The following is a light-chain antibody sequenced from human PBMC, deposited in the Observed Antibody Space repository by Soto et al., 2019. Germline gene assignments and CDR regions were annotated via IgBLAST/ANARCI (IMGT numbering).Light chain of an antibody. CDR2: AAS. V-gene: IGKV1-27*01. J-gene: IGKJ1*01. Sequence: DIQMTQSPSSLSASVRDRVTITCRASQGISNYLAWYQQKPGKVPKLLIYAASTLQSWVPSRFSCSGSGTDFTLPISSLQPEDVATYYCQKYDSAPWTFGQGTKVEIK. CDR3: QKYDSAPWT. CDR1: QGISNY.